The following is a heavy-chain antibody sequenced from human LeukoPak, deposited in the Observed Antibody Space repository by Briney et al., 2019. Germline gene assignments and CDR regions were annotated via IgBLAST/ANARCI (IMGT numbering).Heavy chain of an antibody. V-gene: IGHV4-4*07. CDR2: MYSSGSS. Sequence: PSETLSLTCTVSGDSIISYYWSWIRQPAGKGLEWIGRMYSSGSSNYNPSLKSRVTMSIDTSKNQFSLKLSSMTVADTAVYYCARGKYCGGDCYFDYWGQGSLVTVSS. CDR3: ARGKYCGGDCYFDY. CDR1: GDSIISYY. J-gene: IGHJ4*02. D-gene: IGHD2-21*02.